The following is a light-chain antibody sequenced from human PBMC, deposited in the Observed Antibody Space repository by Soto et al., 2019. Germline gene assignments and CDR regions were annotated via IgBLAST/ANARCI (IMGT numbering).Light chain of an antibody. CDR3: SSYTSSGTQV. CDR1: SSDVGGYKY. J-gene: IGLJ3*02. CDR2: EVS. V-gene: IGLV2-14*01. Sequence: QSALTQPASVSGSPGQSITISCTGTSSDVGGYKYVSWYQHHPGKAPKLVIYEVSNRPSGVSNRFSGSKSGNTASLTVSGLQAEDEADYYCSSYTSSGTQVFGGGTKLTVL.